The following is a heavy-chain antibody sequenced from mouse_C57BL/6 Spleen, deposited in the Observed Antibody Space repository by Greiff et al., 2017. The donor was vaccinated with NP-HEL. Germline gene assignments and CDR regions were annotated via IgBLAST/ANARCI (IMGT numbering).Heavy chain of an antibody. V-gene: IGHV1-50*01. D-gene: IGHD2-4*01. CDR3: ARSGNYDWCAY. CDR1: GYTFTSYW. CDR2: IDPSDSYT. Sequence: QVQLQQPGAELVKPGASVKLSCKASGYTFTSYWMQWVKQRPGQGLEWIGEIDPSDSYTNYNQKFKGKATLTVDTSSSTAYMQLSSLTSEDSAVYYCARSGNYDWCAYWGQGTLVTVSA. J-gene: IGHJ3*01.